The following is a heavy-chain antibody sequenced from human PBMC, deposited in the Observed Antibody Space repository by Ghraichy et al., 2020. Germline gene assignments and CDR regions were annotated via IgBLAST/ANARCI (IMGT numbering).Heavy chain of an antibody. CDR3: ARDKSWGALDL. Sequence: GGSLRLSCAASGFAFSTYGMHWVRQAPGKGLEWVGIIWNDGSKKQYGDSVKGRFAISRDNAKNTVDLQMNSLRAEDTAIYYCARDKSWGALDLWGQGTLVTVSS. D-gene: IGHD1-26*01. V-gene: IGHV3-33*01. CDR1: GFAFSTYG. CDR2: IWNDGSKK. J-gene: IGHJ5*02.